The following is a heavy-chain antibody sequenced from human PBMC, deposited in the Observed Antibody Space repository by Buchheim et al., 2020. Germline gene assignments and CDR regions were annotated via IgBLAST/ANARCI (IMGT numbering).Heavy chain of an antibody. J-gene: IGHJ5*02. CDR1: GYSFTSYW. D-gene: IGHD2-15*01. V-gene: IGHV5-10-1*01. CDR3: ARGYCSGGSCYGFGDWFDP. Sequence: EVQLVQSGAEVKKPGESLRISCKGSGYSFTSYWISWVRQMPGKGLEWMGRIDPSDSYTNYSPSFQGHVTISADKSISTSSPQWSSLKASDTAMYYCARGYCSGGSCYGFGDWFDPWGQGTL. CDR2: IDPSDSYT.